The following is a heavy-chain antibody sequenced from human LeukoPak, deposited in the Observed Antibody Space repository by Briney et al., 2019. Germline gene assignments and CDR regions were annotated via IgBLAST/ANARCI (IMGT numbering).Heavy chain of an antibody. V-gene: IGHV1-18*01. CDR3: ATTNDYSNYFDY. D-gene: IGHD4-11*01. Sequence: ASVKVSCKASGYTFTSYGISWVRQAPGQGLKWMGWISAYNGNTNYAQKLQGRVTITTDESTSTAYMELSSLRSEDTAVYYCATTNDYSNYFDYWGQGTLVTVSS. CDR2: ISAYNGNT. J-gene: IGHJ4*02. CDR1: GYTFTSYG.